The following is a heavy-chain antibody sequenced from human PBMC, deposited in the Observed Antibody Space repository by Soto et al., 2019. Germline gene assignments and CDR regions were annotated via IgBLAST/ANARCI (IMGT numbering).Heavy chain of an antibody. CDR1: GGSISSGGYY. CDR3: ARDRGRIAVAGIEPYYFDY. Sequence: QVQLQESGPGLVKPSQTLSLTCTVSGGSISSGGYYWSWIRQHPGKGLEWIGYIYYSGSTYYNPSLKSRVTISVDTSKNQFSLKLSSVTAADTAVYYCARDRGRIAVAGIEPYYFDYWGQGTLVTVSS. D-gene: IGHD6-19*01. CDR2: IYYSGST. V-gene: IGHV4-31*03. J-gene: IGHJ4*02.